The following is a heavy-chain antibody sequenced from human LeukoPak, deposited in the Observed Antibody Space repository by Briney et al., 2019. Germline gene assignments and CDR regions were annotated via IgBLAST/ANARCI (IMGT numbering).Heavy chain of an antibody. CDR3: ARLYSSSSGRAWDS. CDR2: IYPGDSDT. D-gene: IGHD6-6*01. V-gene: IGHV5-51*01. Sequence: GESLKISCKGSGYDFTSYWIGWVRQMPGKGLEWMGIIYPGDSDTRYSPSFQGQVTISTDKSISNAYLQWSSLKAPDTAMYYCARLYSSSSGRAWDSWGQGTLVTVSS. CDR1: GYDFTSYW. J-gene: IGHJ4*02.